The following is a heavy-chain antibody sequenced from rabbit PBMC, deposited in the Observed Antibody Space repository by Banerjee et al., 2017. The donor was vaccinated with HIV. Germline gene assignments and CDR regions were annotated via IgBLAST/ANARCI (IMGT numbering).Heavy chain of an antibody. CDR2: ITYRGSA. CDR3: ARGGYSSGPFNL. D-gene: IGHD4-1*01. CDR1: GFDFSSYA. J-gene: IGHJ4*01. Sequence: QEQLKESGGGLVQPGGSLKLSCKASGFDFSSYAITWVRQAPGKGLEYIGYITYRGSAYYASWVNGRFTISRENTQNTVFLQMTSLTASDTATYFCARGGYSSGPFNLWGPGTLVT. V-gene: IGHV1S29*01.